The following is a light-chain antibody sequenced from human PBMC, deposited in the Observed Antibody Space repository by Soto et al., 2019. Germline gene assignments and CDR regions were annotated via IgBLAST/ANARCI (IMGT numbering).Light chain of an antibody. CDR2: SVS. J-gene: IGLJ1*01. CDR3: GSYKSSDTYV. Sequence: QSALTQPASVSGSPGQSITISCTGTSSDVGGYNYVSWYQHHPGKAPKLMISSVSSRPSGVSNRFSGSKSGNTASLTISGLQPEDEADYYCGSYKSSDTYVFGTGPRSPS. V-gene: IGLV2-14*03. CDR1: SSDVGGYNY.